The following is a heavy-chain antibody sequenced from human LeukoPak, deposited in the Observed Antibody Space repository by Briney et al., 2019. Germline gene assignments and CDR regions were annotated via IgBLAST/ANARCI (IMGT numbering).Heavy chain of an antibody. J-gene: IGHJ6*03. CDR3: ARGARQQQLPRDRYYYYYYMDV. CDR1: GGSISSSSYY. CDR2: IYYSEST. Sequence: PSETLSLTCTVSGGSISSSSYYWGWIRQPPGKGLEWIGSIYYSESTYYNPSLKSRVTISVDTSKNQFSLKLSSVTAADTAVYYCARGARQQQLPRDRYYYYYYMDVWGKGTTVTVSS. D-gene: IGHD6-13*01. V-gene: IGHV4-39*07.